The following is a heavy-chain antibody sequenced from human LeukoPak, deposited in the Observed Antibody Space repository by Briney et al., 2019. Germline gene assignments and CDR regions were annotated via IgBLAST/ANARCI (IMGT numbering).Heavy chain of an antibody. CDR3: ARDSHSLDMATPGGFDP. CDR2: VHSSGST. CDR1: GGSISGYS. J-gene: IGHJ5*02. V-gene: IGHV4-59*12. D-gene: IGHD5-24*01. Sequence: SETLSLTCTVSGGSISGYSWSWIRQPPGKGLEWIWYVHSSGSTSYNPSLKTRVTISVDTSKTQFSLNLRSVTAADTAVCYCARDSHSLDMATPGGFDPWGQGTLVTVSS.